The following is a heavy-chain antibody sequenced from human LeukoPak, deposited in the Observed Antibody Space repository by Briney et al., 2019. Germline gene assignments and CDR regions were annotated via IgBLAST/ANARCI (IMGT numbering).Heavy chain of an antibody. V-gene: IGHV3-33*01. CDR3: ARDISSRYFDL. CDR1: GFTFSSYG. CDR2: VSYAGTNK. J-gene: IGHJ4*02. Sequence: PGGSLRLSCAASGFTFSSYGMHWVRQAPGKGLEWMAVVSYAGTNKYYADSVKGRFTISRDNSKNTLYLQMNSLRAEDTAVYYCARDISSRYFDLWGQGTLVTVSS.